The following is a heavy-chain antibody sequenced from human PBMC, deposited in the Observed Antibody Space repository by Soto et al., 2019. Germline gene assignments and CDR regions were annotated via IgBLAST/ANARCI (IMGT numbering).Heavy chain of an antibody. CDR2: ISGSSSTT. CDR1: GFTFSSDA. D-gene: IGHD3-10*01. Sequence: PGGSLRLSCTASGFTFSSDAMSWVRQAPGKGLEWVSTISGSSSTTYFADSVKGRFTISRDNSRSTLYLQMNSLRVEDTAGYFCTRVGNTFDIWGQGTMVTVSS. CDR3: TRVGNTFDI. V-gene: IGHV3-23*01. J-gene: IGHJ3*02.